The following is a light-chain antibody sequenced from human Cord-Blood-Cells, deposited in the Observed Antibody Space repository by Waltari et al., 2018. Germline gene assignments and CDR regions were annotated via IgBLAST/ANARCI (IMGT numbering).Light chain of an antibody. CDR1: SSDVGSYNL. CDR2: EGS. CDR3: CSHAGSSTWVV. J-gene: IGLJ2*01. Sequence: QSALTQPASVSGSPGQSITISCTGTSSDVGSYNLVSWYQQHPGKAPKLMIYEGSKRPSGVSNLFSGSKSGNTASLTISGLQAEDEADYYCCSHAGSSTWVVFGGGTKLTVL. V-gene: IGLV2-23*01.